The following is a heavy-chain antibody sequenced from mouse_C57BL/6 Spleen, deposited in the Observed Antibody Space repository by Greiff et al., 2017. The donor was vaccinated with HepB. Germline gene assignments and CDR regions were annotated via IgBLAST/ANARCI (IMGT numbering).Heavy chain of an antibody. CDR3: AKAPSYYYGSSYDAMDY. J-gene: IGHJ4*01. CDR1: GFSLTSYG. D-gene: IGHD1-1*01. Sequence: VQLQQSGPGLVQPSQSLSITCTVSGFSLTSYGVHWVRQSPGKGLEWLGVIWRGGSTDYNAAFMSRLSITKDNSKSQVFFKMNSLQADDTAIYYCAKAPSYYYGSSYDAMDYWGQGTSVTVSS. CDR2: IWRGGST. V-gene: IGHV2-5*01.